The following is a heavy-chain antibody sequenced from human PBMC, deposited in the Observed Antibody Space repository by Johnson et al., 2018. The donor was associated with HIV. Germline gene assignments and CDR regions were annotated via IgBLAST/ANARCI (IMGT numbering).Heavy chain of an antibody. D-gene: IGHD1-1*01. V-gene: IGHV3-66*04. J-gene: IGHJ3*02. CDR1: GVTASGNY. CDR2: IYSGGRP. Sequence: VQLVESGGGVVRPGGSLRPSCAAPGVTASGNYMSGVRQAPGKGLGWVQVIYSGGRPYYATSVKARFTISRDNSKNTLYLQMNSLRVEDTAVYYCARPQGTGDAFDIWGQGTMVTVSS. CDR3: ARPQGTGDAFDI.